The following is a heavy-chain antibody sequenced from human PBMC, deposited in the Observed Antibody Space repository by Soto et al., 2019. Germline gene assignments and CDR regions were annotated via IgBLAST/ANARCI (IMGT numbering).Heavy chain of an antibody. V-gene: IGHV1-46*02. CDR1: WHHFNGSY. CDR2: INPNRXST. D-gene: IGHD2-15*01. CDR3: ARDGGYCSGGSCYSGAFES. Sequence: GASGTVPSASSWHHFNGSYTHWLRQSPGQRSEWTGIINPNRXSTSKAQEFQGRLTMTTDTSTSTVYMELRSLRSEDTAVYYCARDGGYCSGGSCYSGAFESRRQGTMVTVSS. J-gene: IGHJ3*02.